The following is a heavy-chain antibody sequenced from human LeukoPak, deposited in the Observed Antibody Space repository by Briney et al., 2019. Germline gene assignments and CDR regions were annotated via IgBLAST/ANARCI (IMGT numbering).Heavy chain of an antibody. Sequence: HSGGSLRLSCAASGFTFSSYAMSWVRQAPGKGLEWVSAISGSGGSTYYADSVKGRFTISRDNSKNTVYLQMHSLRADDTAVYYCAKGSYYYDTSGHFDSWGHGALVTVSS. J-gene: IGHJ4*01. CDR3: AKGSYYYDTSGHFDS. CDR1: GFTFSSYA. D-gene: IGHD3-22*01. V-gene: IGHV3-23*01. CDR2: ISGSGGST.